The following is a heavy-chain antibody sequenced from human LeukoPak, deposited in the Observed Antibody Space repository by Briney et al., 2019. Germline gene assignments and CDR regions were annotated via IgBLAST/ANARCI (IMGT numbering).Heavy chain of an antibody. CDR1: GYDFSRHG. J-gene: IGHJ6*04. CDR2: IRHDSSNK. D-gene: IGHD2-2*01. Sequence: GGSLRLSCAASGYDFSRHGIHWVRQAPGKGLEWVTFIRHDSSNKYYADSVKGRFTISRDNSKNTLYLQMNSLRGEDTAVYYCAKSASPYQKDVWGKGTTVTVSS. CDR3: AKSASPYQKDV. V-gene: IGHV3-30*02.